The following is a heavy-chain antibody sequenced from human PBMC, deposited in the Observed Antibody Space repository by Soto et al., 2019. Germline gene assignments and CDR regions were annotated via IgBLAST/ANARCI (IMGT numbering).Heavy chain of an antibody. J-gene: IGHJ6*02. CDR3: ARQLYLYGMDV. CDR1: GDSISSYY. V-gene: IGHV4-59*01. Sequence: SETLSLTCTVSGDSISSYYWSWTRQPPGKGLEWIGYIYYSEGTNYNPSLKSRVTISIDTSKNQFSLKLSSVTAADTAVYYCARQLYLYGMDVWGQGTTVTVSS. CDR2: IYYSEGT. D-gene: IGHD2-8*01.